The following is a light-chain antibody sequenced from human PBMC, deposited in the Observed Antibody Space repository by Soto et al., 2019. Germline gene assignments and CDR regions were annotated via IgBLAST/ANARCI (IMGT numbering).Light chain of an antibody. CDR3: SSYTSSSTSLLV. CDR2: DVS. V-gene: IGLV2-14*01. J-gene: IGLJ3*02. CDR1: SSDVGGYNY. Sequence: ALTQPASVSGSPGQSITISCTGTSSDVGGYNYVSWYQQHPGKAPKLMIYDVSNRPSGVSNRFSGSKSGNTASLTISGLQAEDEADYYCSSYTSSSTSLLVFGGGTKVTVL.